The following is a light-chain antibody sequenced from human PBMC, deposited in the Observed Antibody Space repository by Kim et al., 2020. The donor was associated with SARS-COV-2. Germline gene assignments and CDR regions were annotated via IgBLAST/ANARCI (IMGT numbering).Light chain of an antibody. CDR3: QQYGNSPLT. Sequence: EIVLTQSPGTLSLSPVERATLSCRASQSVSSSYLAWYQQKPGQAPRLLIYGASSRATGIPDRFSGSGSGTDFTLTIRRLEPEDFAVYYCQQYGNSPLTFGGGTKVDIK. V-gene: IGKV3-20*01. J-gene: IGKJ4*01. CDR2: GAS. CDR1: QSVSSSY.